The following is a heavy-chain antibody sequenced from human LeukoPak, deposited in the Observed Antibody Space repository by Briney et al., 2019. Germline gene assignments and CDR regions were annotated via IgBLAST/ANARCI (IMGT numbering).Heavy chain of an antibody. CDR3: ARDRIYGGNSGALDI. J-gene: IGHJ3*02. CDR1: GFSVTTNY. D-gene: IGHD4-23*01. Sequence: GGSLRLSCEASGFSVTTNYMTWARQAPGKGLEWVSTIYRNGVIYYADSVKGRFTISRDNSQNTLYLHMNILSAEDTAVYYCARDRIYGGNSGALDIWGQGTMVTVSS. V-gene: IGHV3-66*01. CDR2: IYRNGVI.